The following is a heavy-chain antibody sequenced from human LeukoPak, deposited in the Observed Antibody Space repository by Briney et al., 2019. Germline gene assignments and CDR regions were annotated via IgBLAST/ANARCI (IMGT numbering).Heavy chain of an antibody. CDR1: GFTFSSYA. CDR2: ISGSGGSA. D-gene: IGHD2-15*01. V-gene: IGHV3-23*01. CDR3: AKTTTGYSSGRYPAWPIDY. J-gene: IGHJ4*02. Sequence: GGSLRLSCAASGFTFSSYAMSWVRQAPGKGLEWVSAISGSGGSAHYADSVKGRFTISRDNSKNTVYLQMDSLRAEDTAIYYCAKTTTGYSSGRYPAWPIDYWGQGTLVTVSS.